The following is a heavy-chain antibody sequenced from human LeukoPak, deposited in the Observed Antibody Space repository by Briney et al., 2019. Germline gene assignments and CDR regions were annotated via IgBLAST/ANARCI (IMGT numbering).Heavy chain of an antibody. CDR2: INWNGGST. Sequence: GGSLRLSCAASGFTFSSYGMSWVRQAPGKGLEWVSGINWNGGSTGYADSVKGRFTISRDNAKNSLYLQMNSLRAEDTALYYCARTALYGSGNNWFDPWGQGTLVTVSS. J-gene: IGHJ5*02. D-gene: IGHD3-10*01. CDR1: GFTFSSYG. V-gene: IGHV3-20*04. CDR3: ARTALYGSGNNWFDP.